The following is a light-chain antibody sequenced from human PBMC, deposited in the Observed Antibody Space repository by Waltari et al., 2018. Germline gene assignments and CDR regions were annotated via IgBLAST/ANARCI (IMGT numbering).Light chain of an antibody. J-gene: IGKJ1*01. Sequence: EIVLTQSPGTASLSPGERVTLSCRASQSVGSSSLAWYQQKPGQAPRLVIYRASRRATGIPDRFSGSGSGTDFSLTISGLEPEYFAVYYCQQHGTLPATFGQGTKVEIK. CDR1: QSVGSSS. CDR3: QQHGTLPAT. V-gene: IGKV3-20*01. CDR2: RAS.